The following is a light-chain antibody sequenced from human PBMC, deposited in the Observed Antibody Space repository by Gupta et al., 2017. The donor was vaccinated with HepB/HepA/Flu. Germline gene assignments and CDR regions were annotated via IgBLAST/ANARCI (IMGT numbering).Light chain of an antibody. V-gene: IGKV6-21*02. Sequence: EIVRSQSPDFQSVAPKETVTITCRASQNVGRSLHWYQHKSGQSPKLVIKYASQSIAGVPSRFSGSGSGTDFTLIINSLEVEDAAIYFCHQSASSPQTFGGGTKVEIK. CDR1: QNVGRS. J-gene: IGKJ4*01. CDR2: YAS. CDR3: HQSASSPQT.